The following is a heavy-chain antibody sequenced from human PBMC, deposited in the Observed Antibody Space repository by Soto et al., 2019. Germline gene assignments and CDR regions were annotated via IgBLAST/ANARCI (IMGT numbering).Heavy chain of an antibody. V-gene: IGHV3-23*01. Sequence: EVQMLESGGGLVQPGASLRLSSAASGFTFSNYVMSWVRQAPGKGLEWVSTISGSGGTTYYVDSVKGRFTSSRGNSTNRLYLQINSLRAADTAVYYCAKGSRLGVVRADFDCWGQGTLVTVSS. CDR2: ISGSGGTT. CDR3: AKGSRLGVVRADFDC. D-gene: IGHD3-10*01. CDR1: GFTFSNYV. J-gene: IGHJ4*02.